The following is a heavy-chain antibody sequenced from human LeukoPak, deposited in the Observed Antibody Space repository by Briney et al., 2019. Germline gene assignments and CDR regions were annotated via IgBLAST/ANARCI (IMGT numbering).Heavy chain of an antibody. V-gene: IGHV1-58*01. CDR1: GFTFTSSA. CDR2: IVVGSGNT. J-gene: IGHJ3*01. Sequence: SVKVSCKASGFTFTSSAVQWVRQARGQRLEWIGWIVVGSGNTNYAQKFQERVTITRDMSTSTAYMELSSLRSEDTAVYYCTRGYGGTYIYAFDVWGQGTVVIVSS. D-gene: IGHD1-26*01. CDR3: TRGYGGTYIYAFDV.